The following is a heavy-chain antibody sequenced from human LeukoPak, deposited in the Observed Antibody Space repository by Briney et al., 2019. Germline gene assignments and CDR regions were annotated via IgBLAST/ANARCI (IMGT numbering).Heavy chain of an antibody. CDR2: INWNGGST. V-gene: IGHV3-20*04. CDR1: GFTFDDYG. D-gene: IGHD7-27*01. CDR3: GRGSGVADY. Sequence: PGGSLRLSCAASGFTFDDYGMSWVRQAPGKGLEWVSGINWNGGSTGYADSVKGRFTISRDNAKNTLYLQMTSLRVEDTAVYYCGRGSGVADYWGQGALVTVSS. J-gene: IGHJ4*02.